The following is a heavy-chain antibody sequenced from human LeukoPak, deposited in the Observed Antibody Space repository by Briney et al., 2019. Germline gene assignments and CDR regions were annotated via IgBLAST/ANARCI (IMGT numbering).Heavy chain of an antibody. V-gene: IGHV3-23*01. CDR2: VTGPADTT. CDR1: GFPFKNYA. CDR3: AKGAAIDH. J-gene: IGHJ4*02. D-gene: IGHD5-24*01. Sequence: GGSLRLSCAASGFPFKNYAMNWVRQAPGKGLEWVAAVTGPADTTYYADSVKGRFTISRDSFKDTVYLQMNRLGAEDTALYYCAKGAAIDHWGQGTLVTVSS.